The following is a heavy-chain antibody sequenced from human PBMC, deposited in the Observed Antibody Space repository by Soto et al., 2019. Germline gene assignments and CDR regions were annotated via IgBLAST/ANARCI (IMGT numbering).Heavy chain of an antibody. J-gene: IGHJ4*02. CDR3: ARDRTLVRGVIIWRFDY. Sequence: SVKVSWQASGYTFRIFGISWVRQAPVQGLECMGWISAYNGNTNYAQSLQGRVTMTTDTSTGTAYPELRSLSSDDTAVYYCARDRTLVRGVIIWRFDYWGQRTLVTVAS. D-gene: IGHD3-10*01. CDR1: GYTFRIFG. V-gene: IGHV1-18*04. CDR2: ISAYNGNT.